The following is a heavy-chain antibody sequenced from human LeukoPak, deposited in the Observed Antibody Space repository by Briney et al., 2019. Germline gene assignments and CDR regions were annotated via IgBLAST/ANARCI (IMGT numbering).Heavy chain of an antibody. CDR3: ARGRTGKQWLVRYYYYYYMDV. V-gene: IGHV3-21*01. J-gene: IGHJ6*03. Sequence: GGSLRLSCAASGFTFSRNSMSWVRQAPGKGLEWVSSISSSSSYIYYADSVKGRFTISRDNAKNSLYLQMNSLRAEDTAVYYCARGRTGKQWLVRYYYYYYMDVWGKGTTVTISS. CDR1: GFTFSRNS. CDR2: ISSSSSYI. D-gene: IGHD6-19*01.